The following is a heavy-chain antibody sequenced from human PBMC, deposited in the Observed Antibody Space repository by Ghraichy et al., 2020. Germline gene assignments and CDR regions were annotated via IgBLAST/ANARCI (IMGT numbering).Heavy chain of an antibody. Sequence: GGSLRLSCAVSGFIFSTYSMNWVRQAPGKGLEWVSSISGSSPHIYYADSVKGRFIISRDNAKNSLYLQMDSLRAEDTAMYYCARGGLGIDVVPAAISSMAVWGQGPTVPVSS. CDR1: GFIFSTYS. CDR3: ARGGLGIDVVPAAISSMAV. V-gene: IGHV3-21*06. D-gene: IGHD2-2*03. J-gene: IGHJ6*02. CDR2: ISGSSPHI.